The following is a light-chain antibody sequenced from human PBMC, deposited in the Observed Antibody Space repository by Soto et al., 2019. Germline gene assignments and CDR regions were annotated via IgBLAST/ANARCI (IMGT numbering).Light chain of an antibody. CDR3: SSYTTSSTYV. CDR1: ISDVGGYDY. CDR2: DVS. V-gene: IGLV2-14*01. Sequence: QSVLTQPASVSGSSGQSITISCTGTISDVGGYDYVSWYQQHPGKAPKLMIYDVSNRPSGVSNRFSGSKSGNTASLTISGLQADDEADYYCSSYTTSSTYVFGTGTKLTVL. J-gene: IGLJ1*01.